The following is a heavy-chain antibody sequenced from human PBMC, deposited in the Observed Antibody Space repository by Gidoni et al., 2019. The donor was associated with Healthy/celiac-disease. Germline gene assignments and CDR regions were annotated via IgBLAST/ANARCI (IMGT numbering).Heavy chain of an antibody. CDR3: ARQEAEFSLEAFDI. Sequence: QLQLQASGPGLVKPSETLSLTCTVSGGSTSSSSYYWGWIRQPPGKGLEWIGRIYYSGSTYYNPSLKSRVTISVDTSKNQFSLKLSSVTAADTAVYYCARQEAEFSLEAFDIWGQGTMVTVSS. D-gene: IGHD1-1*01. CDR1: GGSTSSSSYY. V-gene: IGHV4-39*01. CDR2: IYYSGST. J-gene: IGHJ3*02.